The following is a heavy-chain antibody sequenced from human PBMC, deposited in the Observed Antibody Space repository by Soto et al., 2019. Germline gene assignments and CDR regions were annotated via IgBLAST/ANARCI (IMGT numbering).Heavy chain of an antibody. V-gene: IGHV3-30*18. J-gene: IGHJ4*02. Sequence: QVQLVESGGGVVQPGRSLSLSCAASGFTFSSFGMHWVRQAPGKGLEWVAVASYDGSYKYYADSVKGRFTISRDNSKNTLYLQMNSLRAEDTAVYYCAKERSVVATPPDFDYWGQGTLVTVSS. CDR1: GFTFSSFG. CDR3: AKERSVVATPPDFDY. D-gene: IGHD5-12*01. CDR2: ASYDGSYK.